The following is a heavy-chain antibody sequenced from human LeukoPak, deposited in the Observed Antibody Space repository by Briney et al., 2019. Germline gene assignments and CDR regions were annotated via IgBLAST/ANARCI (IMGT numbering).Heavy chain of an antibody. CDR2: INWNGGST. CDR3: ARRKDFADFGSAYYPLDH. V-gene: IGHV3-20*04. D-gene: IGHD3-3*01. J-gene: IGHJ5*02. CDR1: GFTFHDYG. Sequence: TGGSLRLSCEVSGFTFHDYGMNWVRQPPRKGLEWISDINWNGGSTSYAASVRGRFTVSRDNAKNLLYLQMTSLRVEDTALYYCARRKDFADFGSAYYPLDHWGQGTLVTVS.